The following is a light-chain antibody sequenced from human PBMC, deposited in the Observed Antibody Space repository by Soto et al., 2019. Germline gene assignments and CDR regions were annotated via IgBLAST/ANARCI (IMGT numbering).Light chain of an antibody. V-gene: IGKV1-5*01. CDR1: QSVNSW. CDR3: QQYDSYPWT. Sequence: DIQMTQSPSTLSASVADRVSITCRASQSVNSWLAWYQQKPGKAPKLLIYDASILESGVPSRFSGSASGTEFTLTISSLQPDDFATYYCQQYDSYPWTFGQGTELEIK. CDR2: DAS. J-gene: IGKJ1*01.